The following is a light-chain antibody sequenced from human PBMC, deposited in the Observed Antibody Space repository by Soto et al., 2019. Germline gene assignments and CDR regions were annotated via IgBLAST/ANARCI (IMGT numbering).Light chain of an antibody. CDR2: QVT. CDR3: QTYDNSLSGSYV. Sequence: QSVLTQPASVSGSLGQSITISCTGTTRDIAGYNYISWYQQLPGKAPKLMIYQVTIRPSGISNRFSGSKSGNTASLTISGLQAEDEADYYCQTYDNSLSGSYVFGTGTKVTVL. CDR1: TRDIAGYNY. J-gene: IGLJ1*01. V-gene: IGLV2-14*01.